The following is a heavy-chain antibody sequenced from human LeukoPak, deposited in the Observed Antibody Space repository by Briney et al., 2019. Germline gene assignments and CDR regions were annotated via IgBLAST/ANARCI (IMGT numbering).Heavy chain of an antibody. Sequence: ASVKVSCKASGYTFTSYYMHWVRQAPGQGLEWMGIINSSGGSTSYAQKFQGRVTMTRDTSTSTVYMELSSLRSEDTAVYYCARGRVEAYCGGNCYYYYMDVWGKGTTVTISS. J-gene: IGHJ6*03. D-gene: IGHD2-21*01. CDR2: INSSGGST. CDR1: GYTFTSYY. V-gene: IGHV1-46*01. CDR3: ARGRVEAYCGGNCYYYYMDV.